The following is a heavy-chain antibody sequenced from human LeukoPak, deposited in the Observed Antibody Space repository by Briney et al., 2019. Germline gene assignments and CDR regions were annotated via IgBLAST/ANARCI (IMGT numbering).Heavy chain of an antibody. J-gene: IGHJ4*02. CDR1: GFSFSSYS. Sequence: PGGSLRLSCAASGFSFSSYSMNWVRQAPGKGLEWVSSISSSSTCIYYGDSVKGRFTISRDNAKNSLYLQMNSLRAEDTAVYYCARDRYYDFWSGYYSDYWGQGTLVTVSS. V-gene: IGHV3-21*01. D-gene: IGHD3-3*01. CDR3: ARDRYYDFWSGYYSDY. CDR2: ISSSSTCI.